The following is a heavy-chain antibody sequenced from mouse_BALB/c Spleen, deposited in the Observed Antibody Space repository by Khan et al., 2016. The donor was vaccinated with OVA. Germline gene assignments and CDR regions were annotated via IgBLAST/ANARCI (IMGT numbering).Heavy chain of an antibody. CDR3: ARLAYYYNSEGFAY. D-gene: IGHD1-1*01. CDR2: ISSGGHYT. CDR1: GFTFSTYG. V-gene: IGHV5-6*01. J-gene: IGHJ3*01. Sequence: EVKLMESGGDLVKPGGSLKLSCAASGFTFSTYGMSWVRQTPDKRLEWVATISSGGHYTYYPDSVKGRFTISRDNAKSTLYLQMSSLKSEDTAMYYCARLAYYYNSEGFAYWGQGTLVTVSA.